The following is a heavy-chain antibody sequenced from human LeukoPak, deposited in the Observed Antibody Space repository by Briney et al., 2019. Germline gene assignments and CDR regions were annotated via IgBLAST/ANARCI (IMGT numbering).Heavy chain of an antibody. CDR1: RFTISIYW. J-gene: IGHJ4*02. D-gene: IGHD3-22*01. V-gene: IGHV3-7*01. CDR2: IKQDGSEI. Sequence: GGSLRLSCVGSRFTISIYWMSWVRQAPGKGLEWVANIKQDGSEIYYLDSVKGRFTISRDNAKNSLYLQMNGLRVEDTAVYYCAGESVAVPAYYWGQGTLVTVSS. CDR3: AGESVAVPAYY.